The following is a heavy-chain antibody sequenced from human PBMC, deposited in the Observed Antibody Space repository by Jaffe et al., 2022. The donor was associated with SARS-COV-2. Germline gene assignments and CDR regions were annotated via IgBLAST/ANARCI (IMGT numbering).Heavy chain of an antibody. CDR3: AKCPGYNWKPEDY. CDR2: INQDGSEK. J-gene: IGHJ4*02. D-gene: IGHD1-20*01. Sequence: EVQLVESGGGLVQPGGSLRLSCAASGFTFSTYWMSWVRRAPGEGLEWVANINQDGSEKHYVDSVKGRFTISRDNAKNSLYLQMNSLRVEDTAVYYCAKCPGYNWKPEDYGGQGTLVTVSS. V-gene: IGHV3-7*03. CDR1: GFTFSTYW.